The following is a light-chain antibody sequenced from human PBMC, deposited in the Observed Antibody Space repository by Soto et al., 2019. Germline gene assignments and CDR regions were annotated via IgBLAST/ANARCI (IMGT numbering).Light chain of an antibody. CDR2: DAS. V-gene: IGKV3-11*01. CDR3: QQYLKIPPT. J-gene: IGKJ4*01. CDR1: QSVSSY. Sequence: EIVLTQSPATLSLSPGERATLSCRASQSVSSYLAWYQQKPGQAPRLLIYDASNRATGIPARFSGSGSGTDFTLTISSLEPEDVAVYYCQQYLKIPPTFGGGTKVDIK.